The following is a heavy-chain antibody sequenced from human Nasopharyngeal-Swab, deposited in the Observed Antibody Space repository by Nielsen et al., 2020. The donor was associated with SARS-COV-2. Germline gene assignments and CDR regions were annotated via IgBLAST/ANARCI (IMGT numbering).Heavy chain of an antibody. CDR2: IWYDGSNK. D-gene: IGHD6-19*01. CDR3: ARGTCDSSGWRPGMDV. J-gene: IGHJ6*02. V-gene: IGHV3-33*01. Sequence: WIRQPPGKGLGWVAVIWYDGSNKYYADSVKGRFTISRDNSKSTLYLQMNSLRAEDTAVYYCARGTCDSSGWRPGMDVWGQGTTVTVSS.